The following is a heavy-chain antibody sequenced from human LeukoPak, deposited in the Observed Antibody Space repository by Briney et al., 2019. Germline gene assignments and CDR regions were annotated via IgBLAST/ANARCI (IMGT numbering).Heavy chain of an antibody. CDR1: GFPLSSYW. D-gene: IGHD5-18*01. CDR3: AGDLSGVTGYTYGRGIDY. J-gene: IGHJ4*02. CDR2: IKKDGSEK. Sequence: GGSLRLSCVASGFPLSSYWMSWVREAPGKGLEWVANIKKDGSEKYYVDSVKGRFTISRDNAKTSLYLQMTSLRAEDTAVYYCAGDLSGVTGYTYGRGIDYWGQGTLVTVSS. V-gene: IGHV3-7*01.